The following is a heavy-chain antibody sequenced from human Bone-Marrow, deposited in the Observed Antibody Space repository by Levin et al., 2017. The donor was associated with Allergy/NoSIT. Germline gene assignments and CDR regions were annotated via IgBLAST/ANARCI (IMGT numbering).Heavy chain of an antibody. V-gene: IGHV3-11*01. CDR1: GFTLSDYY. Sequence: SGESLKISCAASGFTLSDYYMSWIRQAPGKGLEWVSYISSRGTTMYLADSVKGRFTISRDNAKNSLSLQMNSLRADDTAVYYCARDMNKAQYNYGTDVWGQGTTVTVSS. D-gene: IGHD1/OR15-1a*01. CDR3: ARDMNKAQYNYGTDV. CDR2: ISSRGTTM. J-gene: IGHJ6*02.